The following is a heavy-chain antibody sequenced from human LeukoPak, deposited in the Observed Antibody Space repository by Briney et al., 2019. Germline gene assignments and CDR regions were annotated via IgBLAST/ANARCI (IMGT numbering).Heavy chain of an antibody. Sequence: SGGSLRLSCAASGFTFSSYSMNWVRQAPGKGLEWVSSISSSSSYIYYADSVKGRFTISRDNAKNSLYLQMNSLRAEDTAVYYCASMSSGWYGGMLSWGQGTLVTVSS. V-gene: IGHV3-21*01. CDR2: ISSSSSYI. J-gene: IGHJ4*02. D-gene: IGHD6-19*01. CDR3: ASMSSGWYGGMLS. CDR1: GFTFSSYS.